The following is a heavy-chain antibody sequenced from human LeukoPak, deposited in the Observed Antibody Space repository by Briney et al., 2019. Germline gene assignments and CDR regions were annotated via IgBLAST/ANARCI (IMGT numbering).Heavy chain of an antibody. CDR2: KLYDGSNK. D-gene: IGHD3-10*01. CDR1: GFTFSSYG. J-gene: IGHJ5*02. Sequence: GGSLRLSCAASGFTFSSYGMHWVRQAPGKGLEWVAVKLYDGSNKYYADSVKGRFTISRDNSKNTLYLQMNSLRAEDTAVYYCAKDYGTGSYSYNWFDPWGQGTLVTVSS. V-gene: IGHV3-30*18. CDR3: AKDYGTGSYSYNWFDP.